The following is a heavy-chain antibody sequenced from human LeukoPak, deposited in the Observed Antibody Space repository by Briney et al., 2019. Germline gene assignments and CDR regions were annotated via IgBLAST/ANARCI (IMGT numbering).Heavy chain of an antibody. CDR2: IYYSGST. CDR1: GGSISSSSYY. CDR3: ASRMGYFDY. V-gene: IGHV4-39*07. D-gene: IGHD2-15*01. Sequence: ASETLSLTCTVSGGSISSSSYYWGWIRQPPGKGLEWIGSIYYSGSTYYNPSLKSRVTISVDKSKNQFSLKLSSVTAADTAVYYCASRMGYFDYWGQGTLVTVSS. J-gene: IGHJ4*02.